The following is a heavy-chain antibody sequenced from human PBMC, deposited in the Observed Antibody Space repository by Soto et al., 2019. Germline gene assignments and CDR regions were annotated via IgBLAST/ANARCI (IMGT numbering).Heavy chain of an antibody. D-gene: IGHD3-16*01. J-gene: IGHJ4*02. V-gene: IGHV1-2*02. CDR2: INPDSGGT. CDR3: ARDLGGAFTILEYYFDY. CDR1: GYTFTDYY. Sequence: ASVKVSCKASGYTFTDYYMHWVRQAPGQGLEWMGWINPDSGGTNYAQKFQGRVTMTRDTSISTAYMELSRLRSDDTAVYYCARDLGGAFTILEYYFDYWGQGTLVTVSS.